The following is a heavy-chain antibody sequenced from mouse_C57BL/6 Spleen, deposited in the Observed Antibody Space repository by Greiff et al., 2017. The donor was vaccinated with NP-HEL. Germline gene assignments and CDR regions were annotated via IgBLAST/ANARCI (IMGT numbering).Heavy chain of an antibody. CDR1: GYAFSSSW. Sequence: QVQLQQSGPELVKPGASLPLSFPASGYAFSSSWMNWVKQRPGKGLEWIGRIYPGDGDTPCNGQFSGKATLTADKAASTAYMQLSSLTSEDSAVYFSARDYGDDGYYAMDYWGQGTSVTVAS. J-gene: IGHJ4*01. V-gene: IGHV1-82*01. CDR3: ARDYGDDGYYAMDY. D-gene: IGHD2-2*01. CDR2: IYPGDGDT.